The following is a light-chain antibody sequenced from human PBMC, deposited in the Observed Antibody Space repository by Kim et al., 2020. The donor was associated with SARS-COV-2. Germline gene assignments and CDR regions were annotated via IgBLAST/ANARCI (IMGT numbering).Light chain of an antibody. J-gene: IGLJ1*01. CDR1: SSDICNFNR. V-gene: IGLV2-14*04. CDR2: DVT. Sequence: GQTVTIAGTGTSSDICNFNRVSWGQQHTGKAPKVMIYDVTKRPSGVSNRFSGSKSGNTASLTISGLQAEDEATYYCISYTITDSHVFGTGTKVTVL. CDR3: ISYTITDSHV.